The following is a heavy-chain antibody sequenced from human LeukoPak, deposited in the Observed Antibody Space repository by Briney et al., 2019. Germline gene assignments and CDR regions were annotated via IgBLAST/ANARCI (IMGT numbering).Heavy chain of an antibody. CDR3: ASGGRGIAAAGGLDY. Sequence: KPSETLSLTCTVSGGSISSYYWSWIRQPPGKGLEWIGYIYYSGSTHYNPSLKSRVTISVDTSKNQFSLKLSSVTAADTAVYYCASGGRGIAAAGGLDYWGQGTLVTVSS. CDR2: IYYSGST. V-gene: IGHV4-59*01. D-gene: IGHD6-13*01. CDR1: GGSISSYY. J-gene: IGHJ4*02.